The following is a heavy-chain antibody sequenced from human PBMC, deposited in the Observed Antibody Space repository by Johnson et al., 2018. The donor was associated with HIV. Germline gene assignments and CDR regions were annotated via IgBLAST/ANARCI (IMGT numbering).Heavy chain of an antibody. D-gene: IGHD6-13*01. J-gene: IGHJ3*01. CDR2: IYSGGST. V-gene: IGHV3-NL1*01. CDR1: GFTFINYG. Sequence: QVHLVESGGAVVQPGRSLRLSCVSLGFTFINYGMHWVRQAPGKGLEWVAVIYSGGSTYYADSVRGRFTISRDNSRNTLYLQMNSLRAEDTAMYYCARDGESQQLPLGDAFDVWGQGTMVTVSS. CDR3: ARDGESQQLPLGDAFDV.